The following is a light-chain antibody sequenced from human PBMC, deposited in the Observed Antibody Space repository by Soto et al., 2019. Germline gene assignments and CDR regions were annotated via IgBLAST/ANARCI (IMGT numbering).Light chain of an antibody. CDR2: GAS. Sequence: EMVLTQSPGTLSLSPGDRATLSCRASQSVSNDYVAGVQPKPGQAPMLLIFGASSRATRIPDRVSGSGSGTDFTLTISRLEPEDFAVYYCQQNGSSPKITFGQGTRRENK. CDR3: QQNGSSPKIT. V-gene: IGKV3-20*01. J-gene: IGKJ5*01. CDR1: QSVSNDY.